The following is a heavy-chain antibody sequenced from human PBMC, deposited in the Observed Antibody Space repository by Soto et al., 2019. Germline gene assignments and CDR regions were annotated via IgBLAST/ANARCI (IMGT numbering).Heavy chain of an antibody. V-gene: IGHV4-30-4*08. J-gene: IGHJ3*01. Sequence: VQLQESGPGLVKPSETLSLTCTVSGASISSGDYYWSWIRQSPGKGLQWNGFIFHSGEAYYTPSLEIRLFIAVDASMTHFSLDMNSVNAADTALYFSARAHCVLGAFDVCGPWTVVTVSS. CDR1: GASISSGDYY. D-gene: IGHD3-16*01. CDR2: IFHSGEA. CDR3: ARAHCVLGAFDV.